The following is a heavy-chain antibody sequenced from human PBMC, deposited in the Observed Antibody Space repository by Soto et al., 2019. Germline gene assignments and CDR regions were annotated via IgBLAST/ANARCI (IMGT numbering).Heavy chain of an antibody. CDR2: IYYSGST. J-gene: IGHJ4*02. V-gene: IGHV4-59*01. CDR3: ARDWVAAAGTIRFFDY. D-gene: IGHD6-13*01. CDR1: GGSISSYY. Sequence: SETLSLTCTVSGGSISSYYWSWIRQPPGKGLEWIGYIYYSGSTNYNPSLKSRVTISVDTSKNQFSLKLSSVTAADTAVYYCARDWVAAAGTIRFFDYWGQGTQVTVSS.